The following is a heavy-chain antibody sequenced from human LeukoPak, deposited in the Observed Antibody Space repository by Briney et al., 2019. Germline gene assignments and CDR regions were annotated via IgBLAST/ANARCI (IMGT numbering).Heavy chain of an antibody. CDR2: INHSGIT. J-gene: IGHJ4*02. D-gene: IGHD3-22*01. Sequence: SETLSLTCAVYGGSFSGYYWSWIRQPPGKGLEWIGEINHSGITNYNPSLKSRVTISVDTSKNQFSPKLTSVTAADTAVYYCARSYYYESSGYGDFDYWGQGALVTVSS. CDR1: GGSFSGYY. V-gene: IGHV4-34*01. CDR3: ARSYYYESSGYGDFDY.